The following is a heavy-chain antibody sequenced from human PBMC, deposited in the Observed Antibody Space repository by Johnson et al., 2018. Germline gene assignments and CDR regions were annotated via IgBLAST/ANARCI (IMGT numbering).Heavy chain of an antibody. CDR3: ARGRYCSGGSCLLRARPGYFQH. CDR1: GGSFSGYY. D-gene: IGHD2-15*01. V-gene: IGHV4-34*01. CDR2: ITHSGNT. Sequence: QVQLQQWGAGLFKPSETLFLWCAVYGGSFSGYYWSWIRQPPGQGLEWIVEITHSGNTNFKPSLMSRVTLSVDTSKNQFSLQLSSVTAADTAVYYCARGRYCSGGSCLLRARPGYFQHWGQGTLVTVSS. J-gene: IGHJ1*01.